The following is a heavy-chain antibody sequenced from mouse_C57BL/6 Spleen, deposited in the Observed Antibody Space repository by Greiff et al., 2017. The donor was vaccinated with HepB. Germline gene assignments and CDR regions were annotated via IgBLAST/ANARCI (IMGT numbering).Heavy chain of an antibody. CDR1: GFTFSDYG. CDR3: ARWDYDGPLFAY. J-gene: IGHJ3*01. V-gene: IGHV5-17*01. CDR2: ISSGSSTI. D-gene: IGHD2-4*01. Sequence: EVKLMESGGGLVKPGGSLKLSCAASGFTFSDYGMHWVRQAPEKGLEWVAYISSGSSTIYYADTVKGRFTISRDNAKNTLFLQMTSLRSEDTAMYYCARWDYDGPLFAYWGQGTLVTVSA.